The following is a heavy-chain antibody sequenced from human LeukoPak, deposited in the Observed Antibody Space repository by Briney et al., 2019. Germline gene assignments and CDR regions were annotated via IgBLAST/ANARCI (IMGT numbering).Heavy chain of an antibody. CDR3: ARDAYYYDSSGYKPVDY. J-gene: IGHJ4*02. D-gene: IGHD3-22*01. Sequence: GGSLRLPCAASGFTFSSYSMNWVRQAPGRGLEWVSSISSSSSYIYYADSVKGRFTISRDNAKNSLYLQMNSLRAEDTAVYYCARDAYYYDSSGYKPVDYWGQGTLVTVSS. V-gene: IGHV3-21*01. CDR2: ISSSSSYI. CDR1: GFTFSSYS.